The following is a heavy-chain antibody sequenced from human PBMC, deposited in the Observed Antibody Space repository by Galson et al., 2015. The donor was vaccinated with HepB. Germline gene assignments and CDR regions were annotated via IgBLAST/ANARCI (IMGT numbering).Heavy chain of an antibody. CDR1: GYIFTSYG. CDR2: INPYNGGI. D-gene: IGHD3-10*01. CDR3: ARGPWFGELTGILVPQH. V-gene: IGHV1-18*01. J-gene: IGHJ1*01. Sequence: SVKVSCKASGYIFTSYGITWVRQAPGQGLEWVGWINPYNGGINYAQNLQARVTMTTDTSTSTAYMELRSLRSDDTAVYYCARGPWFGELTGILVPQHWGQGTLVTVSS.